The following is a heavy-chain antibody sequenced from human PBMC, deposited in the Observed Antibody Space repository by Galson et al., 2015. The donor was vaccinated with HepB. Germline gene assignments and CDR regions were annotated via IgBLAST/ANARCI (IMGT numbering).Heavy chain of an antibody. CDR2: IKQDGSEK. D-gene: IGHD5-24*01. Sequence: SLRLSCAASGFTFSSYWMSWVRQAPGKGLEWVANIKQDGSEKYYVDSVKGRFTISRDNARNSLYLQMNSLRAEDTAVYYCARVAKMATRVFDYWGQGTLVTVSS. CDR1: GFTFSSYW. J-gene: IGHJ4*02. CDR3: ARVAKMATRVFDY. V-gene: IGHV3-7*03.